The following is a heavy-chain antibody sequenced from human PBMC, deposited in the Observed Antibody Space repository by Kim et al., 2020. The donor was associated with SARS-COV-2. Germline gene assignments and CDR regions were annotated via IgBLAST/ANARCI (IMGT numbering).Heavy chain of an antibody. CDR1: GFTFTNNW. CDR2: INEDGSET. D-gene: IGHD2-15*01. V-gene: IGHV3-7*01. CDR3: ARDRRYSLDY. Sequence: GGSLRLSCADSGFTFTNNWMSWVRQAPGKGLEWLAKINEDGSETYYVISVEGRFTISRDNAKNSLYLQMNSLRVEDKGIYYCARDRRYSLDYWGQGTRVTVSS. J-gene: IGHJ4*02.